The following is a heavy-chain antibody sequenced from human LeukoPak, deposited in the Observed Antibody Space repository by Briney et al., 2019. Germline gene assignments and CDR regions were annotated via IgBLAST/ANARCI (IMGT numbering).Heavy chain of an antibody. CDR3: AREVISTPSYFDY. J-gene: IGHJ4*02. CDR1: GFTVSSSF. V-gene: IGHV3-53*01. D-gene: IGHD2-2*01. CDR2: IHRDDKT. Sequence: GGSLRLSCAASGFTVSSSFIYWIRRAPGKGLEWVSFIHRDDKTYYADSVKGRFTMSRDSSKNTLYLQMNSLGADDTAVYYCAREVISTPSYFDYWGQGILVTVSS.